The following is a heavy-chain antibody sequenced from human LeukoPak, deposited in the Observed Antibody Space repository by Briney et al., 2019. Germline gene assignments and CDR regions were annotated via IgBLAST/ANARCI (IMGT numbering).Heavy chain of an antibody. D-gene: IGHD3-22*01. V-gene: IGHV4-30-2*01. Sequence: SQTLSLTCAVSGGSISSGGYSWSWIRQPPGKGLEWIGYIYHSGSTYYNPSLKSRVTISVDRSKNQFSLKLSSVTAADTAVYYCARDNYYDSSGYYSHNWFDPWGQGTLVTVSS. J-gene: IGHJ5*02. CDR2: IYHSGST. CDR3: ARDNYYDSSGYYSHNWFDP. CDR1: GGSISSGGYS.